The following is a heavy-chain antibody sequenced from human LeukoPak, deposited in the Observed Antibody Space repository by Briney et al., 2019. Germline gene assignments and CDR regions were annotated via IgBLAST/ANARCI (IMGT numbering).Heavy chain of an antibody. CDR1: GGSFNGYY. J-gene: IGHJ4*02. V-gene: IGHV4-34*01. Sequence: ETLSLTCGVYGGSFNGYYWSWIRQSPGKGLEWLGEISHSGSPNYNPSPNRRVTISVDTSKNQFSLRLSAVTVADTAVYYCARARRDSGYYRIDYWGQGTLVTVSS. CDR3: ARARRDSGYYRIDY. CDR2: ISHSGSP. D-gene: IGHD3-3*01.